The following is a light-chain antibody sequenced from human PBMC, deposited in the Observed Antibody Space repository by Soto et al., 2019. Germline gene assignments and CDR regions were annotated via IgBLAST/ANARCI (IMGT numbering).Light chain of an antibody. CDR3: QSYDSSLSGYV. CDR1: GSDTAKSYD. CDR2: AND. J-gene: IGLJ6*01. Sequence: QSVLTQPPSVSGAPGQRVTISCTRTGSDTAKSYDVYWYQQSPGRVPKLLIYANDNRAAGVSDRFSGSKSGTSASLAISGVQAEDEADYYCQSYDSSLSGYVFGSGTKLTVL. V-gene: IGLV1-40*01.